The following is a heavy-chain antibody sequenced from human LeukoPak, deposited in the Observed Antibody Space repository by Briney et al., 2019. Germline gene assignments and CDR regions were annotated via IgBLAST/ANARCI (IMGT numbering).Heavy chain of an antibody. CDR1: GFTFSSYA. CDR2: ISYDGNNK. J-gene: IGHJ4*02. Sequence: PGRSVRLSCAASAASGFTFSSYAFHWVRQAPGKELESVAVISYDGNNKYYADSVRGRFTITRDNSKSTLFLQMNRLRVEDTAVYYCATEGSVNYYYDISGYYNHWGQGTLVTVSS. V-gene: IGHV3-30-3*01. D-gene: IGHD3-22*01. CDR3: ATEGSVNYYYDISGYYNH.